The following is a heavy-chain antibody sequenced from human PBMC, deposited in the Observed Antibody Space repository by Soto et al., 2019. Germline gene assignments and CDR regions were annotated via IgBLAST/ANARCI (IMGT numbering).Heavy chain of an antibody. CDR2: IYWDDDN. V-gene: IGHV2-5*02. CDR3: ARRHCSSSSCPFDY. CDR1: GFSLTTTGVG. Sequence: QITLKESGPTLVNPTQTLTLTCAFSGFSLTTTGVGVAWIRQPPGKALEWLALIYWDDDNRYRLSLKSRLTITKDTSKNHVVLTMTNMDPADTAKYYCARRHCSSSSCPFDYWGQGTLVTVSS. D-gene: IGHD2-2*01. J-gene: IGHJ4*02.